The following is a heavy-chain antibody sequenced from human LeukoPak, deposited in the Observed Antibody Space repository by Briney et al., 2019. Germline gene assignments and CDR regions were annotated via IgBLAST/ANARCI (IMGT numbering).Heavy chain of an antibody. Sequence: SETLSLTCTVSGDSISSYYWSWIRQPPGKGLEWIGYIYYSGSTNYNPSLKSRVTMSVDTSTNQFSLKLTSVTAADTAVYYCARGIADYHTDYWGQGTLVTVSS. CDR3: ARGIADYHTDY. V-gene: IGHV4-59*01. CDR1: GDSISSYY. D-gene: IGHD4-11*01. CDR2: IYYSGST. J-gene: IGHJ4*02.